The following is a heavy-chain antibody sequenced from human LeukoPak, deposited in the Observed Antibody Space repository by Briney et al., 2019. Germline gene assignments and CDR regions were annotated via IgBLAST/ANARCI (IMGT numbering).Heavy chain of an antibody. J-gene: IGHJ3*02. CDR2: INPNSGGT. CDR1: GYTFTSYD. V-gene: IGHV1-2*06. CDR3: AREPYYDSSGYYYAQPDDAFDI. D-gene: IGHD3-22*01. Sequence: GASVKVSCKASGYTFTSYDINWVRQAPGQGLERMGRINPNSGGTNYAQKFQGRVTMTRDTSISTAYMELSRLRSDDTAVYCCAREPYYDSSGYYYAQPDDAFDIWGQGTMVTVSS.